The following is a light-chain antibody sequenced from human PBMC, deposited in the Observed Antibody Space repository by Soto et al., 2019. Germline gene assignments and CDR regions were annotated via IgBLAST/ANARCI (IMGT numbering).Light chain of an antibody. Sequence: EIVLTQSPGTLSLCPGERATLSCRASQSVSSSYIAWYQQKPGQGPRLLIYGASSRATGIPDRFSGSGAGTDFTLTISRLEPEDFAVYYCQQYGSSPLTFGGGTKVEIK. CDR3: QQYGSSPLT. J-gene: IGKJ4*01. CDR1: QSVSSSY. CDR2: GAS. V-gene: IGKV3-20*01.